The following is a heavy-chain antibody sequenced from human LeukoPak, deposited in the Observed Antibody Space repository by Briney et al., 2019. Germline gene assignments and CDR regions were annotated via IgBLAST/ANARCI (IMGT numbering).Heavy chain of an antibody. CDR3: ARDRRVAAAWYGYYYMDV. Sequence: PSETLSLTCTVSGDSISSSSHYWGWIRQPPGKGLEWIGSVSYSGSTYYNPSLKSRVTMPVDTSKNQFSLKLSSVTAADTAVYYCARDRRVAAAWYGYYYMDVWGKGTTVTVSS. J-gene: IGHJ6*03. V-gene: IGHV4-39*07. D-gene: IGHD6-13*01. CDR2: VSYSGST. CDR1: GDSISSSSHY.